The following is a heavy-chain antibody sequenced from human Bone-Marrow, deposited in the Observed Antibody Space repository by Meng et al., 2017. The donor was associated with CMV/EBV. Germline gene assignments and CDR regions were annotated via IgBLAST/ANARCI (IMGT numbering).Heavy chain of an antibody. CDR3: ARDHLYGYYFDY. CDR1: GYTFTSYG. Sequence: QVQRGQSGPEGKKPGASVKVSCKASGYTFTSYGISWVRQAPGQGLEWMGWISAYNGNTNYAQKLQGRVTMTTDTSTSTAYMELRSLRSDDTAVYYCARDHLYGYYFDYWGQGTLVTVSS. J-gene: IGHJ4*02. V-gene: IGHV1-18*01. CDR2: ISAYNGNT. D-gene: IGHD5-18*01.